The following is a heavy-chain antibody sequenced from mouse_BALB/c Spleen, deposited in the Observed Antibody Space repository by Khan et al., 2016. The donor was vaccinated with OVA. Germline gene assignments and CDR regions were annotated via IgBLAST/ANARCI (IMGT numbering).Heavy chain of an antibody. Sequence: QVQLKQSGAELARPGASVKMSCKASGYTFTGYSMHWIKQRPGQGLEWIGYISPSNAYTNYNQKFKDKATLTADKSSSTAYMQLSSLTSEDSADYYCARDFHYYGSRGALDYWGQGTSVTVSS. D-gene: IGHD1-1*01. CDR3: ARDFHYYGSRGALDY. V-gene: IGHV1-4*01. CDR2: ISPSNAYT. J-gene: IGHJ4*01. CDR1: GYTFTGYS.